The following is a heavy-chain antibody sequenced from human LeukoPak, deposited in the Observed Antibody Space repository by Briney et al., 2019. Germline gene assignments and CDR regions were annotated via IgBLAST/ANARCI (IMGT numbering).Heavy chain of an antibody. CDR3: ARDGSAWLPFDY. CDR1: GFRLSNYW. V-gene: IGHV3-74*01. D-gene: IGHD6-19*01. CDR2: INTDGSRT. J-gene: IGHJ4*02. Sequence: GGSLRLSCAASGFRLSNYWMHWVRHIPGKGLVWVSRINTDGSRTTYADSVKGRFTISRDNAENTLYLQMNSLRADDTAVYYCARDGSAWLPFDYWGQGILVTVSS.